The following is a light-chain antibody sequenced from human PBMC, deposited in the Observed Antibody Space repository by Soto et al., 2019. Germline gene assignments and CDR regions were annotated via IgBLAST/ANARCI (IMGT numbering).Light chain of an antibody. CDR1: SSDVGAYNY. J-gene: IGLJ1*01. CDR3: SSYGGSKV. CDR2: EVN. V-gene: IGLV2-8*01. Sequence: QSVLTQPPSASGSPGQSVTISCTGTSSDVGAYNYVSWYQQHPGKAPKLMIYEVNKRPSGVPDRFSGSKSGNTASLTVSGLQAEDEADYYCSSYGGSKVFGTGTKLTVL.